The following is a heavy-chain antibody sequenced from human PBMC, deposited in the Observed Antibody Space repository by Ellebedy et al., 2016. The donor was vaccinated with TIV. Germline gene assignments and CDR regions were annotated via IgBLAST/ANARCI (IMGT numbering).Heavy chain of an antibody. CDR1: GGSFSGYY. CDR2: IYYSGST. D-gene: IGHD6-19*01. Sequence: SQTLSLTCAVYGGSFSGYYWSWIRQPPGKGLEWIGYIYYSGSTYYNPSLKSPVTISVDTSKNQFSLKLSSVTAADTAVYYCARVGQWLDYYWYFDLWGRGTLVTVSS. CDR3: ARVGQWLDYYWYFDL. J-gene: IGHJ2*01. V-gene: IGHV4-59*01.